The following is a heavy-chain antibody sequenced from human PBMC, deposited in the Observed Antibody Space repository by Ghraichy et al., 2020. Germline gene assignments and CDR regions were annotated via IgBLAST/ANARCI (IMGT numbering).Heavy chain of an antibody. CDR1: GFTFDDYA. CDR2: INGDGGSK. CDR3: AKGGGYQLFADALDI. J-gene: IGHJ3*02. V-gene: IGHV3-43*02. Sequence: GGSLRLSCAASGFTFDDYAMHWVRQVPGKGLEWVSLINGDGGSKYYADSVKGRFTISRENRKNSLYLQLNSLRTEDTALYYCAKGGGYQLFADALDIWGQGTKVTVSS. D-gene: IGHD3-22*01.